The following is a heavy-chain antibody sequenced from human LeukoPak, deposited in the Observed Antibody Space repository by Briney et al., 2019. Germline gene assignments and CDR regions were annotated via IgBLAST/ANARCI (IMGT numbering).Heavy chain of an antibody. J-gene: IGHJ6*03. CDR3: ARRNGSKDPRYYMDV. CDR1: GGSISSSSYY. D-gene: IGHD1-1*01. V-gene: IGHV4-39*01. CDR2: IYYSGST. Sequence: SETLSLTCTVSGGSISSSSYYWGWIRQPPGKGLEWIGSIYYSGSTYYNPSLKSRVTISVDTSKNQFSLKLSSVTAADTAVYYCARRNGSKDPRYYMDVWGKGTTVTVSS.